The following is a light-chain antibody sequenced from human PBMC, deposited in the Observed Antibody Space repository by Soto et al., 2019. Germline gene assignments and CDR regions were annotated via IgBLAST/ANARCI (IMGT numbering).Light chain of an antibody. J-gene: IGLJ1*01. CDR2: DVS. CDR1: SSDVGGYEY. CDR3: SSYTSSSTYV. Sequence: QSVLTQPASVSGSPGQSIAISCTGTSSDVGGYEYVSWYQQHPDKAPKIMIYDVSNRPSGVSNRFSGSKSGNTASLTISGLQAEDEADYDCSSYTSSSTYVFGTGTKVTVL. V-gene: IGLV2-14*01.